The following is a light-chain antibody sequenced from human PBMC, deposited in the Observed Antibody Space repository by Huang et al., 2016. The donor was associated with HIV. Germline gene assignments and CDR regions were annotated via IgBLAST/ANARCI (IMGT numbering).Light chain of an antibody. J-gene: IGKJ2*01. CDR1: QSLLYSSNNKNY. V-gene: IGKV4-1*01. CDR2: WAS. Sequence: DIVMTQSPDSLAVSLGERATINCKSSQSLLYSSNNKNYLAWYQQKPGQPPKLRIYWASTRESGVPDRFTGSGSGTVFTITISSLQAEDVAVYYCQQYYNTPLTFGQGTKLEIK. CDR3: QQYYNTPLT.